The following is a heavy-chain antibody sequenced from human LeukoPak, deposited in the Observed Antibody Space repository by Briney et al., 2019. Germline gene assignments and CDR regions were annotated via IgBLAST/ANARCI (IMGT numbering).Heavy chain of an antibody. D-gene: IGHD3-9*01. CDR3: ARRECDLLTGYLGLRYFDY. Sequence: GESLKISCKGSGYSFPSYWIGTARQWPGKGLEWIGITYPWWSNTRYSPSFQGQVAISPDHYISPADPQQSSLKGSGHAMHYWARRECDLLTGYLGLRYFDYWGQGTLVSVSS. J-gene: IGHJ4*03. CDR1: GYSFPSYW. V-gene: IGHV5-51*01. CDR2: TYPWWSNT.